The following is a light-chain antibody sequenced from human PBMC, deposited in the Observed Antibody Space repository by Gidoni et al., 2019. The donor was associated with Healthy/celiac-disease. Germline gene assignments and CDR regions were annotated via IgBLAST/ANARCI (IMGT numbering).Light chain of an antibody. CDR1: RSNLGAGYD. V-gene: IGLV1-40*01. CDR3: QSYDSSLSGFWV. J-gene: IGLJ3*02. Sequence: QSVLTQPPSVSGAPGQRVTISCTGSRSNLGAGYDLHWYQQLPGTAPKLPLYGNSNRPSGVPDRFYGSKSGTSASLAITGLQAEDEADYYCQSYDSSLSGFWVFGGGTKLTVL. CDR2: GNS.